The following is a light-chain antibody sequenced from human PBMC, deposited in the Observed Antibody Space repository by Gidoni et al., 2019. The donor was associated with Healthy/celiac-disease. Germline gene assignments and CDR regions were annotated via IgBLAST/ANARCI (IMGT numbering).Light chain of an antibody. V-gene: IGKV3-20*01. CDR2: GAS. CDR3: HQYGSSPS. Sequence: IVLTPSPGTLSLSPGERATLTCRASQSVSSSYLAWYQQKPGQAPRLLIYGASSRATGIPDRFSGSGSGTDFTLTISRLEPEDFAVYYCHQYGSSPSFXPXTKVDIK. J-gene: IGKJ3*01. CDR1: QSVSSSY.